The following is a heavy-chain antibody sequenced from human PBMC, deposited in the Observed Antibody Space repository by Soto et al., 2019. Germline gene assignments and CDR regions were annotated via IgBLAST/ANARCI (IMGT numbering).Heavy chain of an antibody. CDR2: IDERGATT. D-gene: IGHD6-19*01. Sequence: PGGSLRLSCAASGFTFNNYGMSWVRQAPGKGLEWVSSIDERGATTSNAESVRGRFTISRDDSKNTLYLQMNSLRDEDTAVYFCAKSRIQGWTRGLYDHWGQGTQVTVSS. V-gene: IGHV3-23*01. CDR1: GFTFNNYG. J-gene: IGHJ4*02. CDR3: AKSRIQGWTRGLYDH.